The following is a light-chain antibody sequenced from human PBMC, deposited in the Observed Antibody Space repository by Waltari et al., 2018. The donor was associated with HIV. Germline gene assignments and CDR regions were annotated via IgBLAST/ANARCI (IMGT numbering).Light chain of an antibody. J-gene: IGLJ3*02. CDR2: CNS. Sequence: QSVLTQPPSVSGAPGQRVTIPCTGSSSNIGAGYDVHWYQQLPGTAPKLLIYCNSDRPAGVPDRFSGSKSGTSASLAITGLQAEDEADYYCQSYDSSLSGWVFGGGTKLTVL. CDR3: QSYDSSLSGWV. V-gene: IGLV1-40*01. CDR1: SSNIGAGYD.